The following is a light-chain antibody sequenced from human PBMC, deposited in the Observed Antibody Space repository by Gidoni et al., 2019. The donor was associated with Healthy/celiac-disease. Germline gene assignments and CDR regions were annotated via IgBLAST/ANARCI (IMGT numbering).Light chain of an antibody. CDR3: QQSYRTPLT. Sequence: IQITQSPSSLSASVGDRVTITGRASQSISSYLNWYQQKPGKAPKLLIYAASSLQSGVPSRFSGSGSGTDFTLTISSLQPEDFATYYCQQSYRTPLTFGGWTKVEIK. V-gene: IGKV1-39*01. CDR1: QSISSY. CDR2: AAS. J-gene: IGKJ4*01.